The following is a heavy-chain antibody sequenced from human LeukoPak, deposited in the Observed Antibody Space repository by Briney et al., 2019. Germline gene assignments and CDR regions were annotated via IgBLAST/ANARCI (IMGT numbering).Heavy chain of an antibody. J-gene: IGHJ5*02. V-gene: IGHV3-30*07. CDR3: ARVKVGITYWFDP. D-gene: IGHD1-26*01. CDR2: ISYDGSNK. Sequence: GGSLRLSCAASGFTFSSYAMHWVRQAPGKGLEWVAVISYDGSNKYYADSVKGRFTISRDDSKNTVYLQMNSLRVEDTAVYYCARVKVGITYWFDPWGQGTLVTVSS. CDR1: GFTFSSYA.